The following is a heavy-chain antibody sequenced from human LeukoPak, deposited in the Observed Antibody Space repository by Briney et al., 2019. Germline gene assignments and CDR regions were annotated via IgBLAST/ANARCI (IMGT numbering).Heavy chain of an antibody. V-gene: IGHV3-23*01. Sequence: PGGSLRLSCAASGFTFSNYAMNWVRQAPGMGLEWVSVISGSGGSTYYADSVKGRFTISRDNSKNTLYLQMNSLRADDTAVYYCAKDCGLRWPLSAFDIWGQGTMVTVSS. CDR1: GFTFSNYA. CDR3: AKDCGLRWPLSAFDI. D-gene: IGHD4-23*01. J-gene: IGHJ3*02. CDR2: ISGSGGST.